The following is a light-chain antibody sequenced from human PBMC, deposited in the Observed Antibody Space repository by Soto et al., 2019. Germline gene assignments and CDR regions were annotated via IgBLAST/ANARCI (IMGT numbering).Light chain of an antibody. CDR2: DAS. CDR1: QSISSH. Sequence: EIVLTQSPATLSLSPGERATLSSRASQSISSHLAWYQQKPGQAPKLLMYDASNRATGIPARFSGSGSGTDFTLIIGSLEHEYFAVYYCPQRSNWPLTFGGGTKVEIK. J-gene: IGKJ4*01. CDR3: PQRSNWPLT. V-gene: IGKV3-11*01.